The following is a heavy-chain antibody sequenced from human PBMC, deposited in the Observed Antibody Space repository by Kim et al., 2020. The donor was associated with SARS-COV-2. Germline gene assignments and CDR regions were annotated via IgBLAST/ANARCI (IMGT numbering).Heavy chain of an antibody. Sequence: GGSLRLSCAASGFTFSSYAMHWVRQAPGKGLEWVAVISYDGSNKYYADSVKGRFTISRDNSKNTLYLQMNSLRAEDTAVYYCAREGYYDSSGRFDYWGQG. J-gene: IGHJ4*02. CDR2: ISYDGSNK. CDR3: AREGYYDSSGRFDY. V-gene: IGHV3-30*04. D-gene: IGHD3-22*01. CDR1: GFTFSSYA.